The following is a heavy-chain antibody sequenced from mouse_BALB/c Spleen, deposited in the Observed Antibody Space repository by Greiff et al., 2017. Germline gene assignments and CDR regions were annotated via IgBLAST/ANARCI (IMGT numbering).Heavy chain of an antibody. D-gene: IGHD1-1*02. CDR2: ISYSGST. CDR3: AREGGGDY. CDR1: GYSITSDYA. Sequence: DVKLQESGPGLVKPSQSLSLTCTVTGYSITSDYAWNWIRQFPGNKLEWMGYISYSGSTSYNPSLKSRISITRDTSKNQFFLQLNSVTTEDTATYYCAREGGGDYWGQGTSVTVSS. V-gene: IGHV3-2*02. J-gene: IGHJ4*01.